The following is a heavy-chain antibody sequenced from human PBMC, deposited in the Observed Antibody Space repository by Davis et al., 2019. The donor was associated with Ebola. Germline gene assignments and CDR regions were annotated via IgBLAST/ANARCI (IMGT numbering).Heavy chain of an antibody. CDR2: ISYDGSNK. Sequence: GGSLRLSCAASGFTFSSYGMHWVRQAPGKGLEWVAVISYDGSNKYYADSVKGRFTISRDNSKNTLYLQMNSLGPDDTAVYYCAREEKRWGSAHDYWGQGTLVTVSS. J-gene: IGHJ4*02. D-gene: IGHD3-16*01. V-gene: IGHV3-30*03. CDR1: GFTFSSYG. CDR3: AREEKRWGSAHDY.